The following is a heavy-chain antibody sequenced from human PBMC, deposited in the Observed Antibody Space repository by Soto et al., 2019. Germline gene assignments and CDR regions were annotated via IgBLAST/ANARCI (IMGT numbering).Heavy chain of an antibody. CDR1: GYSFTGYW. Sequence: GESLKISCKGSGYSFTGYWISWVRQMPGKGLEWMGRIDPSDSYTNYSPSFQGHVTISADKSISTAYLQWSSLKASDTAMYYCVYSRWFDAFDIWGQGTMVTVSS. CDR2: IDPSDSYT. J-gene: IGHJ3*02. V-gene: IGHV5-10-1*01. D-gene: IGHD2-15*01. CDR3: VYSRWFDAFDI.